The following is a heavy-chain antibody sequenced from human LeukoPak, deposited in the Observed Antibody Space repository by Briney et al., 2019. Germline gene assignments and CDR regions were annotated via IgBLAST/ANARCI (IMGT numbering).Heavy chain of an antibody. CDR3: ARFLPDTADDY. V-gene: IGHV1-2*02. CDR1: GYTFTGYY. D-gene: IGHD5-18*01. J-gene: IGHJ4*02. Sequence: ASVKVSRKASGYTFTGYYIHWVRQAPGQGLEWMGWINPNSGGTNYAQKFQGRVTMTRDTSISTAYMSRLRSDDTAVYYCARFLPDTADDYWGQGTLVTVSS. CDR2: INPNSGGT.